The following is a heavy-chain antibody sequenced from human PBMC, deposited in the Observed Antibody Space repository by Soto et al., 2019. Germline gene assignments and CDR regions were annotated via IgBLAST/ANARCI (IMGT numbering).Heavy chain of an antibody. D-gene: IGHD3-10*01. CDR1: GYTFSNNY. J-gene: IGHJ5*01. CDR2: IRPTGGTT. Sequence: QVQLVQSGAEVKKPGASVKVSCKTSGYTFSNNYIHWVRQAPGQGLEWMGVIRPTGGTTSYAKRFQGRVTMTRDTSTSTVYMDLSSLRSEDTAVYYCARDTSGTYFSWFDSWGQGTMVTVSS. V-gene: IGHV1-46*01. CDR3: ARDTSGTYFSWFDS.